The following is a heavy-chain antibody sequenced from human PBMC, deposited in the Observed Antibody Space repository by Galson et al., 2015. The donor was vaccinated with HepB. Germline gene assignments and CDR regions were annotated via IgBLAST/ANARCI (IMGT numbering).Heavy chain of an antibody. CDR1: GFNFFIYS. CDR2: ISYDGSNP. Sequence: SLRLSCAASGFNFFIYSMHWVRQAPGKGLEWVAVISYDGSNPKYAESVKGRFTISRDNSNNTLFLHINSLRPDDTAVYYCARVSRVSLWFTEFDSWGQGTQVTVSS. J-gene: IGHJ5*01. V-gene: IGHV3-30*04. D-gene: IGHD3-10*01. CDR3: ARVSRVSLWFTEFDS.